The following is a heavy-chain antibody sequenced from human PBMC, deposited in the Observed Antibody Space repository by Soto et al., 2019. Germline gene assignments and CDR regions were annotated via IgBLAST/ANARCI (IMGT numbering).Heavy chain of an antibody. CDR2: IYWNDDK. Sequence: SGPTLVNPTQTLTLTCTFSGSSLSISGVGVGWIRQPPGKALEWLAIIYWNDDKRYSPSLKSRLTITKDTSKNQVVLTMTNMDPVDTATYYCAHSGIGYSSSSDYFDYWPPGTLVIVSS. J-gene: IGHJ4*02. D-gene: IGHD6-6*01. CDR3: AHSGIGYSSSSDYFDY. V-gene: IGHV2-5*01. CDR1: GSSLSISGVG.